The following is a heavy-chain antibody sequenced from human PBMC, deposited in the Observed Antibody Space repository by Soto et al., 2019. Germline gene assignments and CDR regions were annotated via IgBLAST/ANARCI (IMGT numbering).Heavy chain of an antibody. CDR2: ISWNSGSI. CDR1: GFTFDDYA. CDR3: AKDYSSSWYGFDP. Sequence: PWGSLTLSCAASGFTFDDYAMHWVRQAPGKGLEWVSGISWNSGSIGYADSVKGRFTISRDNAKNSLYLQMNSLRAEDTALYYCAKDYSSSWYGFDPWGQGTLVTVSS. J-gene: IGHJ5*02. D-gene: IGHD6-13*01. V-gene: IGHV3-9*01.